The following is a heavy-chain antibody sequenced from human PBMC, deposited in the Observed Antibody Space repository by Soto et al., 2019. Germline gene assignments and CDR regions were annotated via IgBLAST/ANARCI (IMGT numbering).Heavy chain of an antibody. CDR1: GYSFTSYW. CDR3: ARFKNWDLYYYYGMDV. J-gene: IGHJ6*02. CDR2: IYPGDSDT. Sequence: GESLKISCKGSGYSFTSYWIGWVRQMPGKGLEWMGIIYPGDSDTRYSPSFQGQVTISADKSISTAYLQWSSLKASDTAMYYCARFKNWDLYYYYGMDVWGQGTTVTVSS. D-gene: IGHD7-27*01. V-gene: IGHV5-51*01.